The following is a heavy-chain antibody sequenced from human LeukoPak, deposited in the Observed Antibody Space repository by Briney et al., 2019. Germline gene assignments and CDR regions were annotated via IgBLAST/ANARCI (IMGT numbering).Heavy chain of an antibody. D-gene: IGHD6-13*01. CDR1: GYTFTGYY. J-gene: IGHJ6*03. CDR2: INPNSGGT. CDR3: ARAPSSSWFNYYYYYMDV. Sequence: ASVKVSCKASGYTFTGYYMHWVRQAPGQGLEWMRWINPNSGGTNYAQKFQGRVTMTRDTSISTAYMELSRLRSDDTAVYYCARAPSSSWFNYYYYYMDVWGKGTTVTVSS. V-gene: IGHV1-2*02.